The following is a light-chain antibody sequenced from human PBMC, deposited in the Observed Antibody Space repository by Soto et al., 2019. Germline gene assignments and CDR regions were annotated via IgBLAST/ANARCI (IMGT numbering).Light chain of an antibody. CDR1: QSISRW. J-gene: IGKJ4*01. CDR3: QQYKSYST. V-gene: IGKV1-5*01. Sequence: DIQMTQSPSTLSASIVDRVTITFRASQSISRWLAWYQKKPGKAPKLLIYDASTLQSGVPSRLSGSGSGTEFTLTISSLQPDDFATYYCQQYKSYSTFGGGTKVDIK. CDR2: DAS.